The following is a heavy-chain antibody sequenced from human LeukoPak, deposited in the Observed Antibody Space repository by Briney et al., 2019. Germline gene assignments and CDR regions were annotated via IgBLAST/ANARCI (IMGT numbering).Heavy chain of an antibody. CDR3: ARVSVSVVAAPDAFDI. Sequence: SETLSLTCAVYGGSFSGYYWSWIRQPAGKGLEWIGRIYTSGSTNYNPSLKSRVTMSVDTSKNQFSLKLSSVTAADTAVYYCARVSVSVVAAPDAFDIWGQGTMVTVSS. CDR2: IYTSGST. J-gene: IGHJ3*02. CDR1: GGSFSGYY. D-gene: IGHD2-15*01. V-gene: IGHV4-59*10.